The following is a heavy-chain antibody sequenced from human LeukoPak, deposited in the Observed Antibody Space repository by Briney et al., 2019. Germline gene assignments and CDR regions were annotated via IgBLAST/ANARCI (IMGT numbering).Heavy chain of an antibody. CDR3: AKSEYDILTGSDFGY. V-gene: IGHV3-30*02. Sequence: GGSLRLSCAASGFTFSSDGMHWVRQAPGKGLEWVAFIRYDGSNKYYADSVKGRFTISRDNSKNTLYLQMNSLRAEDTAVYYCAKSEYDILTGSDFGYWGQGTLVTVSS. CDR1: GFTFSSDG. CDR2: IRYDGSNK. J-gene: IGHJ4*02. D-gene: IGHD3-9*01.